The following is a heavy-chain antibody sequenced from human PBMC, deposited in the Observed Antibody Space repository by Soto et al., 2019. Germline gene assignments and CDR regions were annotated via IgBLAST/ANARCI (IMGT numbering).Heavy chain of an antibody. D-gene: IGHD2-8*01. CDR2: ISGSGGST. CDR3: ARDRVPMVIRSCQF. J-gene: IGHJ4*02. Sequence: EVQLLESGGGLVQPGGSLRLSCAASGFTFSSYAMSWVRQAPGKGLEWVSAISGSGGSTYYADSVKGRFTISRDNSKNTLYLQMNSLRPEDTALYYCARDRVPMVIRSCQFWGQGTLVTVSS. V-gene: IGHV3-23*01. CDR1: GFTFSSYA.